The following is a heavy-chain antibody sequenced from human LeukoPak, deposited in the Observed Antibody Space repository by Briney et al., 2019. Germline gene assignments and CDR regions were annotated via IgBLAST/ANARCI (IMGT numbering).Heavy chain of an antibody. V-gene: IGHV4-59*01. Sequence: SETLSLTCTVSGGSISPYYWTWIRQPPGKGLEWIGYIYYSGSTYYNPSLKSRVTISVDTSKNQFSLKLTSVTAADTAVYYCVRDRGVSGPGPPVWENWYFDLWGRGTLVSVSS. CDR2: IYYSGST. CDR1: GGSISPYY. J-gene: IGHJ2*01. D-gene: IGHD1-26*01. CDR3: VRDRGVSGPGPPVWENWYFDL.